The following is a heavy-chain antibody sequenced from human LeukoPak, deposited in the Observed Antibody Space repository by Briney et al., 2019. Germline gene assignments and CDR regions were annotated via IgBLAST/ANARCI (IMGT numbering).Heavy chain of an antibody. CDR2: IYTSGSI. CDR1: GGSISSGRYY. Sequence: SETLSLTCTVSGGSISSGRYYWSWIRQPAGKGLEWIGRIYTSGSINYNSSLKSRVTISLDTSKNQFSRKLSSVTAAGTAVYYCARELNLVRAVSYNWFDPWGQGTLVTVSS. CDR3: ARELNLVRAVSYNWFDP. D-gene: IGHD3-10*01. V-gene: IGHV4-61*02. J-gene: IGHJ5*02.